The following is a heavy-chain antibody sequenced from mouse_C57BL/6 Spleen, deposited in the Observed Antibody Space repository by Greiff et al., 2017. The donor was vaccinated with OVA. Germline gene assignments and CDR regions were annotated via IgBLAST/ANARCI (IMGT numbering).Heavy chain of an antibody. CDR3: ARVTTVVAPLDD. Sequence: QVQLKQPGAELVKPGASVKMSCKASGYTFTSYWITWVKQRPGQGLEWIGDIYPGSGSTNYNEKFKSKATLTVDTSSSTAYMQLSSLTSEDSAVYYCARVTTVVAPLDDWGQGTTLTVSS. V-gene: IGHV1-55*01. CDR1: GYTFTSYW. D-gene: IGHD1-1*01. J-gene: IGHJ2*01. CDR2: IYPGSGST.